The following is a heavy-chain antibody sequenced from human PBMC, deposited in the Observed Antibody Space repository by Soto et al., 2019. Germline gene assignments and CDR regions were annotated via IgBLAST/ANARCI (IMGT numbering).Heavy chain of an antibody. D-gene: IGHD3-22*01. CDR2: ISAYNGNT. CDR1: GYTFTSYG. V-gene: IGHV1-18*04. Sequence: ASVKVSCKASGYTFTSYGISWVRQAPGQGLEWMGWISAYNGNTNYAQKLQGRVTMTTDTSTSTAYMELRSLRSDDTAVYYCARDSTTMIVVVPNPFDIWGQGTMVTVSS. J-gene: IGHJ3*02. CDR3: ARDSTTMIVVVPNPFDI.